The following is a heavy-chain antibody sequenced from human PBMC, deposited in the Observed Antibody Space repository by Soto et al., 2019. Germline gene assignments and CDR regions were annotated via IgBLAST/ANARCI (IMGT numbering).Heavy chain of an antibody. Sequence: QVQLMQSGAEVKKPGASVRVSCKASGYTFTSYDINWVRQATGQGLEWMGWVNPNTGNTGYAQKFQSRVTMTRNTSISGAYMGMSSLRSEDAAVYYCAWVGWRVVEGFYYYGMAVWGQGTTVTVSS. J-gene: IGHJ6*01. CDR2: VNPNTGNT. CDR1: GYTFTSYD. V-gene: IGHV1-8*01. D-gene: IGHD2-15*01. CDR3: AWVGWRVVEGFYYYGMAV.